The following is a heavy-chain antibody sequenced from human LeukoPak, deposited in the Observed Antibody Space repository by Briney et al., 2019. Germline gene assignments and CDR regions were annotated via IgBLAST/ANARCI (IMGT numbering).Heavy chain of an antibody. CDR2: IYYSGST. V-gene: IGHV4-59*01. D-gene: IGHD2-21*01. Sequence: SETLSLTCTVSGGSISSYYWSWIRQPPGKGLEWIGYIYYSGSTNYNPSLKSRVTISVDTSKNQFSLKLSSVAAADTAVYYCARVSVVGNAAFDIWGQGTMVTASS. CDR3: ARVSVVGNAAFDI. J-gene: IGHJ3*02. CDR1: GGSISSYY.